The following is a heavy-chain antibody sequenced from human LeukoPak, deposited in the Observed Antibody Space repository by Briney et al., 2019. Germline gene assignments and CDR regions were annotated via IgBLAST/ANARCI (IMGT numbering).Heavy chain of an antibody. D-gene: IGHD2-15*01. CDR2: ISGSGGST. CDR1: GFTFSGYA. Sequence: GGSLRLSCAASGFTFSGYAMSWVRQAPGKGLEWVSAISGSGGSTYYADSVKGRFTISRDNSKNTLYLQMNSLRAEDTAVYYCAKEPPDYCSGGSCYVYYGMDVWGQGTTVTVSS. J-gene: IGHJ6*02. CDR3: AKEPPDYCSGGSCYVYYGMDV. V-gene: IGHV3-23*01.